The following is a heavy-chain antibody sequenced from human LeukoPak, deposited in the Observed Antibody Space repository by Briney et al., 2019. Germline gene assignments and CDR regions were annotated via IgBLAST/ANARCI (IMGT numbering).Heavy chain of an antibody. CDR3: ARGSAFGGVIVISYFDY. CDR2: ISSSSSTI. D-gene: IGHD3-16*02. Sequence: GGSLRLSCAASGFTFSSYAMGWVRQAPGKGLEWVSYISSSSSTIYYADSVKGRFTISRDNAKNSLYLQMNSLRDEDTAVYYCARGSAFGGVIVISYFDYWGQGTLVTVSS. J-gene: IGHJ4*02. V-gene: IGHV3-48*02. CDR1: GFTFSSYA.